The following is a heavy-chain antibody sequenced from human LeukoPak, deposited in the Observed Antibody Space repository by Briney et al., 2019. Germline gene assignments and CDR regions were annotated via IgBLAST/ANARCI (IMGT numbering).Heavy chain of an antibody. Sequence: SGRSLRLSCAASGFTFISYAMHWVRQAPGKGLEWVAVMSYDGSNKYYADSVKGRFTISRDNSKNTLYLQMNSLRAEDTAVYYCARDLAYDSTGYYYWGQGTLVTVSS. CDR1: GFTFISYA. V-gene: IGHV3-30*04. J-gene: IGHJ4*02. CDR3: ARDLAYDSTGYYY. D-gene: IGHD3-22*01. CDR2: MSYDGSNK.